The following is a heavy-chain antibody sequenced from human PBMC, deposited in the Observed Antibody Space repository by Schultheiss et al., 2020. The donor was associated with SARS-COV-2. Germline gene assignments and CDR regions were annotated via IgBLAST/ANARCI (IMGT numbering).Heavy chain of an antibody. CDR1: GGSISSGGYS. CDR2: IYYSGST. D-gene: IGHD6-13*01. Sequence: SETLSLTCAVSGGSISSGGYSWSWIRQPPGKGLEWIGYIYYSGSTNYNPSLKSRVTISVDTSKNQFSLKLSSVTAADTAVYYCARAPHSSSWDYFDYWGQGTLVTVSS. CDR3: ARAPHSSSWDYFDY. V-gene: IGHV4-61*08. J-gene: IGHJ4*02.